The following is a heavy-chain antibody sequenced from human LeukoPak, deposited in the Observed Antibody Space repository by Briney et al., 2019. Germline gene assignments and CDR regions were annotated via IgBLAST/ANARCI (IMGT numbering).Heavy chain of an antibody. CDR1: GFTFQSYA. J-gene: IGHJ4*02. CDR2: ISESGHNT. Sequence: PGGSLRLSCAASGFTFQSYAMNWVRQAPGKGLEWVSSISESGHNTDYADSVKGRFTISRDNSRNTLYLQMNSLRAEDTAVYYCARVLLITGTTPSDYWGQGTLVTVSS. D-gene: IGHD1-7*01. CDR3: ARVLLITGTTPSDY. V-gene: IGHV3-23*01.